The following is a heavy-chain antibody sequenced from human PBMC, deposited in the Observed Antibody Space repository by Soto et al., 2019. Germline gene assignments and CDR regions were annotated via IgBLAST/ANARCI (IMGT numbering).Heavy chain of an antibody. J-gene: IGHJ3*02. V-gene: IGHV3-7*01. D-gene: IGHD6-19*01. CDR1: GFTFSSDW. CDR2: IKLDGSEK. Sequence: EVQLVESGGGLVQPGGSLRLSCADSGFTFSSDWMTWVRQAPGKGLEWVANIKLDGSEKNFIDSVKGRFTIFRDNAKNVLYLQMYSRRAEDSSVYYCAIDLNPTLSSAWFDAFDIWGQGTIFTVSS. CDR3: AIDLNPTLSSAWFDAFDI.